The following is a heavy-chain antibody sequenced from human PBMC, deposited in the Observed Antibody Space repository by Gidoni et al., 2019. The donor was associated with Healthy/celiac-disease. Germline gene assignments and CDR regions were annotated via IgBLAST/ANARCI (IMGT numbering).Heavy chain of an antibody. CDR1: GGSFSGYY. J-gene: IGHJ5*02. D-gene: IGHD5-12*01. Sequence: QVQLQQWGAGLLKPSETLSLTCAVYGGSFSGYYWSWIRQPPGKGLEWIGKINHSGSTTYNPSLKSRVTISVDTSKNQFSLKLSSVTAADTAVYYCARKVATIRRNWFDPWGQGTLVTVSS. V-gene: IGHV4-34*01. CDR2: INHSGST. CDR3: ARKVATIRRNWFDP.